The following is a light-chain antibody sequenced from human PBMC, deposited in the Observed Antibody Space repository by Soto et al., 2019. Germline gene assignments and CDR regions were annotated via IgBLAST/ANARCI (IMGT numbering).Light chain of an antibody. CDR3: QQYGSSPLT. CDR1: QTVSSYF. V-gene: IGKV3-20*01. CDR2: GAF. Sequence: ELVLTQSPGTLSLSPGESATLSCMASQTVSSYFLAWYQQRPGQAPRLLIYGAFTRATGIPDRFTGSVSGPDFTLSISRLEPEDFAVYICQQYGSSPLTFGGGTKVDIK. J-gene: IGKJ4*01.